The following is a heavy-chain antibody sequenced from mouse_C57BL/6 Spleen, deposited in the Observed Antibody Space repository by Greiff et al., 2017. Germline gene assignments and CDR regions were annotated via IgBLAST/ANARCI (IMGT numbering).Heavy chain of an antibody. V-gene: IGHV2-2*01. CDR1: GFSLTSYG. Sequence: VQLQESGPGLVQPSQSLSITCTVSGFSLTSYGVHWVRPSPGKGLEWLGVLWRGGSTAYHAAFISRLSISKDNTKIQVFFKMNSLQADDTAIYYCARVLVYAMDYGGQGTSVTVAS. CDR2: LWRGGST. CDR3: ARVLVYAMDY. J-gene: IGHJ4*01.